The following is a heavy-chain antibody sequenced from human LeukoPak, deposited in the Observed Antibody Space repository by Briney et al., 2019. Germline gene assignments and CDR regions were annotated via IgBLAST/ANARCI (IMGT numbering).Heavy chain of an antibody. J-gene: IGHJ4*02. CDR3: AKKATYGDYVDY. V-gene: IGHV5-51*01. Sequence: GESLKISCKGSGYIFTSYWIGWVRQMPGKGLEWMGIIYPGDSDTRYSPSFQGQVTISADKSINTAYLQRGSLKASDTAIYYCAKKATYGDYVDYWGQGTLVSVSS. D-gene: IGHD4-17*01. CDR1: GYIFTSYW. CDR2: IYPGDSDT.